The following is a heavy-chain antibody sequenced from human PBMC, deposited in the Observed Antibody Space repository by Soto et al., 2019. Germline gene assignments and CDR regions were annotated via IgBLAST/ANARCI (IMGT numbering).Heavy chain of an antibody. V-gene: IGHV1-69*13. Sequence: SVKVSCKASGGTFSSCAISWVRQAPGQGLEWMGGIIPIFGTENYAQKFQGRLKITQDESTRTAYMELSSLRSEDTAVYYCARGIMEGYSCGGPSPFDYWGQGT. CDR1: GGTFSSCA. CDR3: ARGIMEGYSCGGPSPFDY. J-gene: IGHJ4*02. CDR2: IIPIFGTE. D-gene: IGHD5-18*01.